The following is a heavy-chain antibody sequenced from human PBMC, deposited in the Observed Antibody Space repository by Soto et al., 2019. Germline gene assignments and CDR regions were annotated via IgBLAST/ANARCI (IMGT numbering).Heavy chain of an antibody. D-gene: IGHD1-1*01. CDR3: ARGRYGDY. CDR1: GYAFTTYG. CDR2: ISAHNGNT. J-gene: IGHJ4*02. V-gene: IGHV1-18*01. Sequence: QVHLVQSGAEVKKPGASVKVSCQASGYAFTTYGITWVRQAPGQGLEWMGWISAHNGNTNYAQKLQGRVTVTRDTSTSTAYMELRSPRSDDTAVYYCARGRYGDYWGQGALVTCSS.